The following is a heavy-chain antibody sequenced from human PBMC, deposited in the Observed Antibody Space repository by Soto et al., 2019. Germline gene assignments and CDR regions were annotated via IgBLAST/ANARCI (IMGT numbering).Heavy chain of an antibody. J-gene: IGHJ4*02. CDR3: SKDATVVAAGGFDY. CDR1: GFTFSSYA. Sequence: EVQLLESGGGLVQPGGSLRLSCAASGFTFSSYAMSWVRQAPGKGLEWVSAISGSGGSTYYADSVKGRFTISRDNSKNPLHLQMNSLSAEDTAEYYCSKDATVVAAGGFDYWGQGTLVTVSS. CDR2: ISGSGGST. V-gene: IGHV3-23*01. D-gene: IGHD2-15*01.